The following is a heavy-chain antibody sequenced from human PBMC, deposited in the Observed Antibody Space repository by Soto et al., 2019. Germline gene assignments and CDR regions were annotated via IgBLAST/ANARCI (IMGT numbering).Heavy chain of an antibody. D-gene: IGHD6-6*01. CDR2: IYYSGST. Sequence: SETLSLTCTVSGGSISSGGYYWSWIRQHPGKGLEWIGYIYYSGSTYYNPSLKSRVTISVDTSKNQFSLKLSSVTAADTAVYYCARMSIAARPGSFGRKYNWFDPWGQGTLVTVSS. V-gene: IGHV4-31*03. CDR1: GGSISSGGYY. CDR3: ARMSIAARPGSFGRKYNWFDP. J-gene: IGHJ5*02.